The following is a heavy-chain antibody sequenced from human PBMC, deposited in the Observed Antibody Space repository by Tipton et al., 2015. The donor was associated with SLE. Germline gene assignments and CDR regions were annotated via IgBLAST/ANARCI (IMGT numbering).Heavy chain of an antibody. CDR3: AGVVGAAYFDY. Sequence: SLRLSCAASGFTFSSYSMNWVRQAPGKGLEWVSYISSSSSTIYYADSVKGRFTISRDNAKNSLYLQMNSLRAEDTAVYYCAGVVGAAYFDYWGQGTLVTVSS. J-gene: IGHJ4*02. CDR1: GFTFSSYS. V-gene: IGHV3-48*01. D-gene: IGHD1-26*01. CDR2: ISSSSSTI.